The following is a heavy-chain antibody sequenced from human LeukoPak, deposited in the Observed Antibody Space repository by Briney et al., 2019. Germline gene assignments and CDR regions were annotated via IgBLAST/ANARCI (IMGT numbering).Heavy chain of an antibody. CDR3: ARDAGRRPVYRGWFDP. Sequence: SETLSLTCTVSGGSISSYYWSWIRQPPGKGLEWIGYIYCSGSTNYNPSLKSRVTISVDTSKNQFSLKLSSVTAADTAVYYCARDAGRRPVYRGWFDPWGQGTLVTVSS. CDR1: GGSISSYY. V-gene: IGHV4-59*01. CDR2: IYCSGST. J-gene: IGHJ5*02. D-gene: IGHD2/OR15-2a*01.